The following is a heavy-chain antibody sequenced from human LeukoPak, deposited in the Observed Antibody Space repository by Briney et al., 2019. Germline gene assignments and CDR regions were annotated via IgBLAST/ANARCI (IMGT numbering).Heavy chain of an antibody. D-gene: IGHD3-10*01. CDR1: GFTFSSYE. V-gene: IGHV3-48*03. CDR2: ISSSGSNI. CDR3: ETLWFGYAY. Sequence: PGGSLRLSCAASGFTFSSYEMNWVRQAPGKGLEWVSYISSSGSNIYYADSVKGRFTISRDNAKNSLYLQMNSLRAEDTAVYYCETLWFGYAYWGQGPLVTVYS. J-gene: IGHJ4*02.